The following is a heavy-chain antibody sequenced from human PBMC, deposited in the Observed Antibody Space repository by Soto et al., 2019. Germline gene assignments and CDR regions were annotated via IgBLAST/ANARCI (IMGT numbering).Heavy chain of an antibody. V-gene: IGHV1-69*02. CDR2: IIPTLGIA. J-gene: IGHJ4*02. Sequence: ASVKVSCKASGGTFSIYTIGWVRQAPGQGLEWMGRIIPTLGIANYAQKFQGRVTITADKSTSTAYMELSSLRSEDTAVYYCARNCTNGVCYTPGLDYWGQGTLVTVSS. D-gene: IGHD2-8*01. CDR1: GGTFSIYT. CDR3: ARNCTNGVCYTPGLDY.